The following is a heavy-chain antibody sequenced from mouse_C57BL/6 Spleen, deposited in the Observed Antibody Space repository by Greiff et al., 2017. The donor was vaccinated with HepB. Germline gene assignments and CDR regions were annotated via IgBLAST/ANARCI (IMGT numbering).Heavy chain of an antibody. Sequence: VKSVEFGGGLVKPGGSLKLSCVASGFTFSSYAMSWVRQTPEKRLEWVAIISDGGSYTYYPDNVKGRFTISRDNAKNNMYLQMNHLKSEDTAMYYCADGLITTVVASFAYWGQGTLVTVSA. CDR1: GFTFSSYA. J-gene: IGHJ3*01. V-gene: IGHV5-4*03. CDR3: ADGLITTVVASFAY. CDR2: ISDGGSYT. D-gene: IGHD1-1*01.